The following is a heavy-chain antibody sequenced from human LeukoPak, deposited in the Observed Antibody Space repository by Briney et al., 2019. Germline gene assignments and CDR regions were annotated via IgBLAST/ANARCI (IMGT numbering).Heavy chain of an antibody. V-gene: IGHV1-18*01. CDR3: AKDIHPGLDSGASCCFDY. Sequence: ASVKVSCKTSGYTFSRHGITWVRQAPGQGLEWMGWVSGYNGNTNYTQNVQGRVTMTTDTSTNTAYMELRSLRSDDTAVYYCAKDIHPGLDSGASCCFDYWGQGTPVTVSS. D-gene: IGHD3-22*01. CDR2: VSGYNGNT. J-gene: IGHJ4*02. CDR1: GYTFSRHG.